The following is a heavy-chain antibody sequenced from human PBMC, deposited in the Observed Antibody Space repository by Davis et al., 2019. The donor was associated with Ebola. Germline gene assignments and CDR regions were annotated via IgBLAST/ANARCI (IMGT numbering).Heavy chain of an antibody. V-gene: IGHV3-74*01. J-gene: IGHJ6*03. CDR1: GFTFSSYW. D-gene: IGHD5-24*01. CDR3: ASRDYYYYYYMDV. CDR2: INSDGSST. Sequence: GESLKISCAASGFTFSSYWMHWVRQAPGKGLVWVSRINSDGSSTSYADSVKGRFTISRDNAKNSLYLQMNSLRAEDTAVYYCASRDYYYYYYMDVWGKGTTVTVSS.